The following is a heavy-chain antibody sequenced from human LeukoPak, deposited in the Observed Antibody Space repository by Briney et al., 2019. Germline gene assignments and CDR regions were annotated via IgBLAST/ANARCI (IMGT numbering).Heavy chain of an antibody. D-gene: IGHD6-19*01. CDR3: AKVFGYSSGYNY. CDR1: GFTFSSYA. CDR2: ISGSGGST. Sequence: GGSLRLSCAASGFTFSSYAMSWVRQAPGKGLEWVSAISGSGGSTYYADSVKGRFTISRDNSKDTLYLQMNSLRAEDTAVYYCAKVFGYSSGYNYWGQGTLVTVSS. J-gene: IGHJ4*02. V-gene: IGHV3-23*01.